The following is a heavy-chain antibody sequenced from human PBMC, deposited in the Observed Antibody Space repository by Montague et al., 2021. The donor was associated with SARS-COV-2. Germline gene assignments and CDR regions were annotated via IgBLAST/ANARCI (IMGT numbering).Heavy chain of an antibody. CDR3: ARHLPGIVVAEPAAADY. CDR1: GGSISSSSYY. CDR2: FYYSGST. J-gene: IGHJ4*02. V-gene: IGHV4-39*01. D-gene: IGHD6-19*01. Sequence: SETLSLTCTVSGGSISSSSYYWGWIRQPPGKGLEWIGSFYYSGSTNYNPSLKSRVTISVDTSKNQFSLKMSSVTAADTAVYYCARHLPGIVVAEPAAADYWGQGTLVTVSS.